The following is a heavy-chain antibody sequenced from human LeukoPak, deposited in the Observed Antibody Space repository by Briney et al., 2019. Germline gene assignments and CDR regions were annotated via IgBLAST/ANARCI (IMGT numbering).Heavy chain of an antibody. D-gene: IGHD1-26*01. Sequence: GRSLRLSCAASGFTFSSYDMHWVRQAPGKGLEWVAVISYDGSNKYYADSVKGRFTISRDNSKNTLYLQMNSLRAEDTAVYYCAKGGSPGGPVDYWGQGTLVTVSS. CDR2: ISYDGSNK. CDR3: AKGGSPGGPVDY. J-gene: IGHJ4*02. CDR1: GFTFSSYD. V-gene: IGHV3-30*18.